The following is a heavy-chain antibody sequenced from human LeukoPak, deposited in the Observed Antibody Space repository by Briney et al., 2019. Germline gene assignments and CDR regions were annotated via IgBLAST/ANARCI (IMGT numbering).Heavy chain of an antibody. V-gene: IGHV3-23*01. D-gene: IGHD2-21*01. J-gene: IGHJ4*02. CDR2: ITDSGGDT. Sequence: GGSLRLSCAASGFSFSNYAISWVRQAPGKGLEWVSAITDSGGDTYTADSVKGRFTISRDNSKNTLYMQMNSLRVEDTAVYYCASGSRYSRPYYFDNWGQGTLVTVSS. CDR1: GFSFSNYA. CDR3: ASGSRYSRPYYFDN.